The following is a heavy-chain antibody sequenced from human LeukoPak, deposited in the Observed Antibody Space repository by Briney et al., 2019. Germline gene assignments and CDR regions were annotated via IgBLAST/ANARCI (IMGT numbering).Heavy chain of an antibody. CDR3: AKDHSGSYYAGGADY. CDR1: GFTFSSYG. V-gene: IGHV3-30*18. CDR2: ISYDGSNK. D-gene: IGHD1-26*01. J-gene: IGHJ4*02. Sequence: GGSLRLSCAASGFTFSSYGMHWVRQAPGKGLEWVAVISYDGSNKYYADSVKGRFTISRDNSKNTLYLQMNSLRAEDTAVYYCAKDHSGSYYAGGADYWGQGTLVTVSS.